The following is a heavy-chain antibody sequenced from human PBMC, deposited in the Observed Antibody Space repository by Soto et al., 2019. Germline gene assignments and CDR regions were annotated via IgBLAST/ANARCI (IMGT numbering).Heavy chain of an antibody. CDR3: ARAPLPPTMVRPDDGFDI. Sequence: QVQLQESGPGLVKPSQTLSLTCTVSGGSISRGTYYWSWIRQHPGQGLEWIGYIYYSGTTYYNPSLKSRLTISVDTSNNQFSLKLSSVTAAATAIYYCARAPLPPTMVRPDDGFDIWGQGAMVTVSS. CDR1: GGSISRGTYY. CDR2: IYYSGTT. V-gene: IGHV4-31*03. D-gene: IGHD3-10*01. J-gene: IGHJ3*02.